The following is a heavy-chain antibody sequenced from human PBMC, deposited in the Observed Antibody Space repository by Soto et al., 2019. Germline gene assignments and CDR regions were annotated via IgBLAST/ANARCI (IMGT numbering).Heavy chain of an antibody. D-gene: IGHD6-19*01. Sequence: ASVKVSCKASGYTFTSYAMHWVRQAPGQRLEWMGWINAGNGNTKYSQKFQGRVTITRDTSASTAYMELSSLRSEDTAVYYCARGSSGRPYYFDYWGQGXLVTVYS. V-gene: IGHV1-3*01. CDR1: GYTFTSYA. CDR2: INAGNGNT. CDR3: ARGSSGRPYYFDY. J-gene: IGHJ4*02.